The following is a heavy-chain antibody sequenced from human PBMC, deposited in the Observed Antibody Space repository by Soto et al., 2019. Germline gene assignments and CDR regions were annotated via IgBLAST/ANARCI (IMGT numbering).Heavy chain of an antibody. CDR3: ARVGNQWLVSYYFDY. CDR1: GYTFTGYY. Sequence: ASVKVSCKASGYTFTGYYMHWVRQAPGQGLEWMGWINPNSGGTNYAQKFQGWVTMTRDTSISTAYMELSRLRSDDTAVYYCARVGNQWLVSYYFDYWGQGTLVTVSS. CDR2: INPNSGGT. J-gene: IGHJ4*02. D-gene: IGHD6-19*01. V-gene: IGHV1-2*04.